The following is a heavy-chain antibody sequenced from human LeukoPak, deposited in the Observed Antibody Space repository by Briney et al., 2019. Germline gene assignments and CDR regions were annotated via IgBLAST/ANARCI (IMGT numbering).Heavy chain of an antibody. CDR2: ISSSSSYI. J-gene: IGHJ2*01. D-gene: IGHD3-22*01. CDR3: RGDYYDSSGYSNRANWYFDL. V-gene: IGHV3-21*01. CDR1: GFTFDDYA. Sequence: GGSLRRSCAASGFTFDDYAMHWVRPAPGKGLEWVSSISSSSSYIYYADSVKGRFTISRDNAKNSLYLQMNSLRAEDTAVYYCRGDYYDSSGYSNRANWYFDLWGRGTLVTVSS.